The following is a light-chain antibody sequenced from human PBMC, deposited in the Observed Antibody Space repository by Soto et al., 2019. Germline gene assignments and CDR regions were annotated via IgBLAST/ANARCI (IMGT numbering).Light chain of an antibody. CDR2: GAS. CDR3: QQYNSWPPYT. J-gene: IGKJ2*01. CDR1: QSVSVN. V-gene: IGKV3-15*01. Sequence: EIVMTQSPGTLSVSPGERATLSCRASQSVSVNLAWDQQKPGQAPRLLIYGASTRATGTPARFSGSGSGTEFTLTISSLQSADFAVYYGQQYNSWPPYTFGQGTKLEIK.